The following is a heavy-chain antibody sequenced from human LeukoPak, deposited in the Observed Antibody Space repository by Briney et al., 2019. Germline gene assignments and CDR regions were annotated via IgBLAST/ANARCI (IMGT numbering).Heavy chain of an antibody. Sequence: SETLSLTCTVSGGSISSSSYYWGWIRQPPGKGLEWIGSIYYSGSTYYNPSLKSRVTISVDTSNNQFSLKLSSVTAADTAVYYCARDRRGGIDYWGQGTLVIVSS. CDR1: GGSISSSSYY. V-gene: IGHV4-39*07. CDR3: ARDRRGGIDY. D-gene: IGHD3-16*01. J-gene: IGHJ4*02. CDR2: IYYSGST.